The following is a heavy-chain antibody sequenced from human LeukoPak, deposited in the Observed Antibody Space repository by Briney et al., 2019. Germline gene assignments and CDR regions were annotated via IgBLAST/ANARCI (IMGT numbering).Heavy chain of an antibody. J-gene: IGHJ6*02. V-gene: IGHV1-3*04. D-gene: IGHD2-8*01. CDR2: INTGNGNT. CDR1: GYTFTSNA. Sequence: VASVKVSCKASGYTFTSNAMHWVRQAPGQRPEWMGWINTGNGNTKYSQKFQGRVTITADESTSTAYMELSSLRSEDTAVYYCARDQGLILRSPGINGPLDVWGQGTTVTVSS. CDR3: ARDQGLILRSPGINGPLDV.